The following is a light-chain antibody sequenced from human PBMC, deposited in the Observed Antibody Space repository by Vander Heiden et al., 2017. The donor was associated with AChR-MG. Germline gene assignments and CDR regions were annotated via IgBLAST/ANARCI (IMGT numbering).Light chain of an antibody. Sequence: AIQLTQSPSSLSASVGDSVTITCRASHGLSSALAWYQQKPGKPPNLLIYDASTLENGVPSRFSGSGYGTDFTLTISSLQSEDFATYYCQQFSNYPLTFGGGTKVEIK. CDR1: HGLSSA. CDR3: QQFSNYPLT. J-gene: IGKJ4*01. CDR2: DAS. V-gene: IGKV1D-13*01.